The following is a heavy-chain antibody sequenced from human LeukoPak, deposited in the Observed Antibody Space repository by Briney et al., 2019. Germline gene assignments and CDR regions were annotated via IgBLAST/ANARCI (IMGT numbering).Heavy chain of an antibody. CDR2: IIPILGIA. Sequence: SVTVSCKASRGTFSRYTLSWVRQAPGQGLEWMGRIIPILGIANYAQKFQGRVTVTADKSTSTAYMELSSLRSEDTAVYYCARVSDSSGNFDYWGQGTLVTVSS. D-gene: IGHD3-22*01. V-gene: IGHV1-69*02. J-gene: IGHJ4*02. CDR1: RGTFSRYT. CDR3: ARVSDSSGNFDY.